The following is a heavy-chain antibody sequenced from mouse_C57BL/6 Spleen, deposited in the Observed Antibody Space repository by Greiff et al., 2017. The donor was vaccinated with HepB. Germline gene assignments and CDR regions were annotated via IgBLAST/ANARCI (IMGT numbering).Heavy chain of an antibody. Sequence: QVQLQQSGAELARPGASVKLSCKASGYTFTSYGISWVKQRTGQGLEWIGEIYPRSGNTYYNEKFKGKATLTADKSSSTAYMELRSLTSEDSAVYFCAREGPAQARAYWGQGTLVTVSA. J-gene: IGHJ3*01. D-gene: IGHD3-2*02. CDR2: IYPRSGNT. V-gene: IGHV1-81*01. CDR1: GYTFTSYG. CDR3: AREGPAQARAY.